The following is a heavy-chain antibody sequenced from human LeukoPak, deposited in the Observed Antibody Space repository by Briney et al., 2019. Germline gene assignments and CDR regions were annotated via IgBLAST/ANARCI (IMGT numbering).Heavy chain of an antibody. Sequence: SETLSLTCTVSGGSISSDYWSWIRQPPGEGLEWIGEIYHNGATNYNPSLKSRVTMLLDKSKNQFFLKLNSVTAADTAVYYCARNGGNSDYDYWGQGTLVTVSA. D-gene: IGHD4-23*01. CDR3: ARNGGNSDYDY. J-gene: IGHJ4*02. V-gene: IGHV4-34*01. CDR1: GGSISSDY. CDR2: IYHNGAT.